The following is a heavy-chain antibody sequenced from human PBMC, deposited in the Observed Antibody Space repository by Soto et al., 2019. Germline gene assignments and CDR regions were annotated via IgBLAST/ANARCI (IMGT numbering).Heavy chain of an antibody. V-gene: IGHV3-33*03. CDR3: ATSNWNFFYY. Sequence: QVQLVESGGGVVQPGGSLRLSCTASGFTFSSYGMHWVRQAPGKGLEWVAVIWNDGSNKLYPDSLKGRFTISRDNSKSTLFLQMNSLRAEDTAVYYCATSNWNFFYYWGQGTLVTVSS. CDR1: GFTFSSYG. CDR2: IWNDGSNK. D-gene: IGHD1-20*01. J-gene: IGHJ4*02.